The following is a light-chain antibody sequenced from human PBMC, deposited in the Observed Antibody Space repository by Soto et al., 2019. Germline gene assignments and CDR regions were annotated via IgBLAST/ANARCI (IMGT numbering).Light chain of an antibody. CDR2: DVS. CDR3: QQRADWPLT. J-gene: IGKJ4*01. Sequence: EIVLTQSPATVSLSPGERATLSCRTSHSIGPYLAWYQQKPGQAPRLLIYDVSIRATGIPARFSGSGSGTDSTLTVSSLEPADVAVYYCQQRADWPLTFGGGTKVEIK. CDR1: HSIGPY. V-gene: IGKV3-11*01.